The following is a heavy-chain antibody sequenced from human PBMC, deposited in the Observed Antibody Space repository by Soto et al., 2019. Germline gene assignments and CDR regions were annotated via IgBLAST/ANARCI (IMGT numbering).Heavy chain of an antibody. V-gene: IGHV4-34*01. Sequence: PSETLSLTCAVYGGSFSGYYWSWIRQRPGKGLEWIGEINHSGSTNYNPSLKSRVTISVDTSKNQFSLKLSSVTAADTAVYYCARGGLTGYDAFVIWGQGTMVTVS. CDR2: INHSGST. CDR3: ARGGLTGYDAFVI. J-gene: IGHJ3*02. CDR1: GGSFSGYY. D-gene: IGHD2-15*01.